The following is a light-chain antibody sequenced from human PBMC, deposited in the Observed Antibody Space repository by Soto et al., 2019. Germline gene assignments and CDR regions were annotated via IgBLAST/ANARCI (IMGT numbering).Light chain of an antibody. CDR2: GAS. Sequence: EIVLTQSPGTLSLSPGERCILSCRASQSVSSSYLAWYQQKPGQPPRLLIYGASSRATGIPDRFSGSGSGTDFTLTISSLKPDDFAKYYCQQYNSYSTLTFGGGTKVDI. CDR1: QSVSSSY. CDR3: QQYNSYSTLT. V-gene: IGKV3-20*01. J-gene: IGKJ4*01.